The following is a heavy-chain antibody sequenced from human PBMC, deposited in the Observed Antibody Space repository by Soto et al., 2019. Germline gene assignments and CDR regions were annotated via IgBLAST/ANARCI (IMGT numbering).Heavy chain of an antibody. CDR2: ITFTGVST. CDR1: EFCFDDYA. Sequence: GGSLKLSCAATEFCFDDYAMSWVRQAPGKGLEWVSSITFTGVSTYYADSVKGRFTISRDNSKDTLYLQMNSLRAEDTAIYYCSKASVWYPYFYSWGQGTLVTVSS. D-gene: IGHD6-13*01. J-gene: IGHJ4*02. CDR3: SKASVWYPYFYS. V-gene: IGHV3-23*01.